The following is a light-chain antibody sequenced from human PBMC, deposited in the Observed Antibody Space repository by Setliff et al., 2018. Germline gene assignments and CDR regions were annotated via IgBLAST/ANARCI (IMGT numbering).Light chain of an antibody. CDR2: NVS. J-gene: IGLJ2*01. Sequence: QSVLTQPASVSGSPGQSITISCTGTNSDVGEYNYVSWYQQHPGKAPKLIISNVSQRPSGVPDRFSGSKSGNTASLTISGLQAEDEADYYCCSYASSNNFLFGGGTKVTVL. CDR3: CSYASSNNFL. CDR1: NSDVGEYNY. V-gene: IGLV2-11*01.